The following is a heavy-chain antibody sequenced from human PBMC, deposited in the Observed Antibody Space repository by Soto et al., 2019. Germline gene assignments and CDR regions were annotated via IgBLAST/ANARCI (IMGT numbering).Heavy chain of an antibody. CDR3: ARGFTYCGGDCPYNWFDP. CDR1: GYTFTSYA. Sequence: VASVKVSCKASGYTFTSYAMHWVRQAPGQRLEWMGWINAGNGNTKYSQKFQGRVTITRDTSASTAYMELSSLRSEDTAVYYCARGFTYCGGDCPYNWFDPWGQGTLVTVSS. V-gene: IGHV1-3*01. CDR2: INAGNGNT. D-gene: IGHD2-21*02. J-gene: IGHJ5*02.